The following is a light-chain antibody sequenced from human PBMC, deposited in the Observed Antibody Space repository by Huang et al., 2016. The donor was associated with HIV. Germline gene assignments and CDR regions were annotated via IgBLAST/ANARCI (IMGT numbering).Light chain of an antibody. V-gene: IGKV3-15*01. CDR1: QSVSNN. CDR3: QQYNNWPPWT. Sequence: EIVMTQSPATLSVSPRERATLSCRASQSVSNNLAWYQQKPGQAPRLLIDGASTRAPGIPARFSGSGSGTEFTLTISSLQSEDFAVYYCQQYNNWPPWTFGQGTKVEIK. J-gene: IGKJ1*01. CDR2: GAS.